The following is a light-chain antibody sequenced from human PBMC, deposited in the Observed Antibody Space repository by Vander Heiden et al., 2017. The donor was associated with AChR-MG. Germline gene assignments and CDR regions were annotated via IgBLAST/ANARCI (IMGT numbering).Light chain of an antibody. J-gene: IGLJ2*01. CDR2: DVT. V-gene: IGLV2-14*03. CDR1: SSDIGSYDD. Sequence: SALTQPASVSGSPGQSITVSCTGTSSDIGSYDDVSWYQQHPGKAPKLIIYDVTNRPSGVSNRFSGSKSGNTASLTISGLQADDEADYYCASYASSTTSFGGGTKLTVL. CDR3: ASYASSTTS.